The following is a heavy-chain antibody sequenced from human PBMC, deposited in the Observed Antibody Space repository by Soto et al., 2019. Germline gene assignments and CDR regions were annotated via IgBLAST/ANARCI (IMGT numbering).Heavy chain of an antibody. D-gene: IGHD6-19*01. CDR3: AAGYGSQWLVH. CDR2: IVVGSGNT. J-gene: IGHJ4*02. Sequence: VRSPYQARGQRLEWIGWIVVGSGNTNYAQKFQERVTITRDMSTSTAYMELSSLRSEDTVVYYCAAGYGSQWLVHWGQGTLVPVSS. V-gene: IGHV1-58*01.